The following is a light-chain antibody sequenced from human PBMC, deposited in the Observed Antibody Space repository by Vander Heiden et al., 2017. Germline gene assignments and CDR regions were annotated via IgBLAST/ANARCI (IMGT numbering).Light chain of an antibody. V-gene: IGKV1-33*01. Sequence: DIQMTQSPSSLSESIGDTVTISCQASQDIRHHLTWYQQKPGRAPYLLIYDASFLERGVPSRFSGTGSGTHFTLTINNLQLDEFATYHCQQYDVLPLAFGQGTQLDIK. CDR1: QDIRHH. J-gene: IGKJ5*01. CDR3: QQYDVLPLA. CDR2: DAS.